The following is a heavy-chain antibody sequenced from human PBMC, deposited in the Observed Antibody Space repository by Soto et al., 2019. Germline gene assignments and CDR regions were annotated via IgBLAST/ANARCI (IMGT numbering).Heavy chain of an antibody. D-gene: IGHD4-17*01. V-gene: IGHV1-69*13. CDR1: GYTFTGYY. CDR2: IIPIFGTA. Sequence: SVKVSCKASGYTFTGYYMHWVRQAPGQGLEWMGGIIPIFGTANYAQKYQGRITITADESTSTAYMELSSLRSDDTSVYFCARVRHDYDQRIEYYFDYWGQGTLVTVSS. J-gene: IGHJ4*02. CDR3: ARVRHDYDQRIEYYFDY.